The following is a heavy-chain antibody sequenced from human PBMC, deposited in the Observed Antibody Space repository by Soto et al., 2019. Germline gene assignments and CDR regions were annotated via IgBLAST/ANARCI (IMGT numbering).Heavy chain of an antibody. CDR3: ASAETVMEEREGYYGMDI. J-gene: IGHJ6*02. CDR1: GCTFSSYA. V-gene: IGHV1-69*06. D-gene: IGHD5-18*01. Sequence: SVKVSCKASGCTFSSYAISWVRQAPGQGLEWMGWIVLSFGKANYAQKFQDRVTITADKSTSTAYMELSSLRSEDTAVYYCASAETVMEEREGYYGMDIGGQGTSVTVS. CDR2: IVLSFGKA.